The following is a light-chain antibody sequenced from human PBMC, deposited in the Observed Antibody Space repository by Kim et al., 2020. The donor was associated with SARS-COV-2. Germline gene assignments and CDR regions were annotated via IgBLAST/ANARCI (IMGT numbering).Light chain of an antibody. V-gene: IGLV2-14*03. J-gene: IGLJ2*01. CDR1: SSDIGGYNH. Sequence: GESITISCSGSSSDIGGYNHVSWYQQHPGKAPKLMIYDVSKRPSGVSDRFSGSKSANMASLTIFGLQAEDEADYYCSSYATTSAVVFGGGTQLTVL. CDR2: DVS. CDR3: SSYATTSAVV.